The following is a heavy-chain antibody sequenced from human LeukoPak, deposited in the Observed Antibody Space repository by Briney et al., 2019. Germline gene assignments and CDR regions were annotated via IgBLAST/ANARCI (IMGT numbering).Heavy chain of an antibody. D-gene: IGHD1-1*01. CDR2: ISYDGSNK. Sequence: PGGSLRLSCAASGFTFSSYGMHWVRQAPGKGLEWVAVISYDGSNKYYADSVKGRFTISRDNSKNTLYLQMNSLRAEDTAVYYCAKTGEGYLSYYYYGMDVWGQGTTVTVSS. V-gene: IGHV3-30*18. J-gene: IGHJ6*02. CDR3: AKTGEGYLSYYYYGMDV. CDR1: GFTFSSYG.